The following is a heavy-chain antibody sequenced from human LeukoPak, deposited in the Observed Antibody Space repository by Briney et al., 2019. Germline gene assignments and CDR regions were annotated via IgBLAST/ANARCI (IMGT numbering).Heavy chain of an antibody. CDR3: GREGIPYSPSPYFFDY. CDR2: IYYTGGT. CDR1: GDSMSTYW. J-gene: IGHJ4*02. Sequence: PSETLSLTCTVSGDSMSTYWWSWIRQPPGKGLEWIGRIYYTGGTNYNPSLKSRVTISVDTSKSQFSLKLSSVTAADTAVYYCGREGIPYSPSPYFFDYWGQGTLVTVSS. D-gene: IGHD3-9*01. V-gene: IGHV4-59*01.